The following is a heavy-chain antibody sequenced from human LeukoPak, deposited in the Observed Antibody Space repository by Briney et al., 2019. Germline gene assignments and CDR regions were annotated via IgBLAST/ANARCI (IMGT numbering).Heavy chain of an antibody. J-gene: IGHJ4*02. Sequence: GGSLRLSGAASGFTFSSYGMHWVRQAPGKGLEWVAVIWYDGSNKYYADSVKRRFTISRDNSKNPLYLQMNSLRAEDTAVYYCARAQTMGIAAAGTWWVYWGQGTLVTVSS. CDR1: GFTFSSYG. CDR3: ARAQTMGIAAAGTWWVY. CDR2: IWYDGSNK. D-gene: IGHD6-13*01. V-gene: IGHV3-33*08.